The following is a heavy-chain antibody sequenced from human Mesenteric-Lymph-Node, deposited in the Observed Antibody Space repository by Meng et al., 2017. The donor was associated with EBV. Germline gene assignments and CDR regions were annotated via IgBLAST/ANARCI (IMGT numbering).Heavy chain of an antibody. J-gene: IGHJ2*01. Sequence: VERGGAGGALFSAGGSLASSFAGCGFTFSSHWMHWVRQGPGKGLVWVARINSGATTINYADSVQGRFTISRDNAKNTLYLQMNSRRAEDTAVYYCVRLRGWYFDLWGRGTLVTVSS. CDR1: GFTFSSHW. CDR2: INSGATTI. D-gene: IGHD3-10*01. V-gene: IGHV3-74*01. CDR3: VRLRGWYFDL.